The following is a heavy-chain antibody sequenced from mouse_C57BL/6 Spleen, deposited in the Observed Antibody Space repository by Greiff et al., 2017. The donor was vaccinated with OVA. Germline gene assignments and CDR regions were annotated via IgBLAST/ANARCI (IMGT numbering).Heavy chain of an antibody. J-gene: IGHJ4*01. CDR1: GYAFSSSW. Sequence: QVQLKQSGPELVKPGASVKISCKASGYAFSSSWMNWVKQRPGTGLEWIGRIYPGDGDTNYNGKFKGKATLTADKSSSTAYMQLSSLTSEDSAVYFCARKLRLYAMDYWGQGTSVTVSS. V-gene: IGHV1-82*01. D-gene: IGHD1-2*01. CDR3: ARKLRLYAMDY. CDR2: IYPGDGDT.